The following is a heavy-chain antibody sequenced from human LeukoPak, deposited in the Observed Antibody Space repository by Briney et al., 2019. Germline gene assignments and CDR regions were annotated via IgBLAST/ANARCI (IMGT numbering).Heavy chain of an antibody. CDR3: ARDQWDSSGWYRNY. Sequence: PGGSLRLSCVASGCTFSSYSMSWVRQAPGKGLEWVSTVCGSGRSTYYADSVKGRITIARDNSKNTLHLHKNSLTADDTGVYYSARDQWDSSGWYRNYWGQGTLVTVSS. J-gene: IGHJ4*02. V-gene: IGHV3-23*01. D-gene: IGHD6-19*01. CDR2: VCGSGRST. CDR1: GCTFSSYS.